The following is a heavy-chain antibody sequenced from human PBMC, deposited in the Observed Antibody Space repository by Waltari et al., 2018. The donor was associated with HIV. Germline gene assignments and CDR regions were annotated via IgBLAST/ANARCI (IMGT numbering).Heavy chain of an antibody. CDR1: GGSISYSSYY. V-gene: IGHV4-39*01. CDR3: ARTVAGYFRRFDP. CDR2: IYYSGST. J-gene: IGHJ5*02. Sequence: QLQLQESGPGLVKPSETLSLTCTVSGGSISYSSYYWGWIRQPPGKGLEWIGSIYYSGSTYYTPSLKSRVTISVDTSKNQFSLKLSSVTAADTAVYFCARTVAGYFRRFDPWGQGTLVTVSS. D-gene: IGHD3-9*01.